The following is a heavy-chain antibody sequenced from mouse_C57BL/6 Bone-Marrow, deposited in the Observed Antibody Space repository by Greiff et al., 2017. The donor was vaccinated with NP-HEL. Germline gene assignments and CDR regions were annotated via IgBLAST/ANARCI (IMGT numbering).Heavy chain of an antibody. V-gene: IGHV3-1*01. Sequence: DVKLQESGPGMVKPSQSLSLTCTVTGYSITSGYDWHWIRHFPGNKLEWMGYISYSGSTNYNPSLKSRISITHDTSKNHFFLKLNSVTTEDTATYYCARGVPYDYFDYWGQGTTLTVSS. CDR1: GYSITSGYD. D-gene: IGHD6-5*01. CDR3: ARGVPYDYFDY. J-gene: IGHJ2*01. CDR2: ISYSGST.